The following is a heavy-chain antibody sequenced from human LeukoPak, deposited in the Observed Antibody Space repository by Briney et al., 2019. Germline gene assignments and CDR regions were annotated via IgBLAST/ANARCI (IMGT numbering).Heavy chain of an antibody. CDR2: IKSKTDGGTT. CDR3: TTALWFGELFKDY. Sequence: GGSLRLSCAASGFTFSNAWMSWVRQAPGKGLEWVGRIKSKTDGGTTDCAAPVKGRFTISRDDSKNTLYLQMNSLKTEDTAVYYCTTALWFGELFKDYWGQGTLVTVSS. V-gene: IGHV3-15*01. D-gene: IGHD3-10*01. J-gene: IGHJ4*02. CDR1: GFTFSNAW.